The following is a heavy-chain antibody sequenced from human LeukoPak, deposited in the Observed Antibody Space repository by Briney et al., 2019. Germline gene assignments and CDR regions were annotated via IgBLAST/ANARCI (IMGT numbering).Heavy chain of an antibody. CDR2: MYYSGST. V-gene: IGHV4-39*07. CDR3: ANSASPRYYYYMDV. J-gene: IGHJ6*03. CDR1: GGSISSSCYY. Sequence: SETLSLTCTVSGGSISSSCYYWGWIRQPPGKGLEWIGSMYYSGSTYYNPSLKSRVTISVDTSKNQFSLKLSSVTAADTAVYYCANSASPRYYYYMDVWGKGTTVTVSS. D-gene: IGHD4-23*01.